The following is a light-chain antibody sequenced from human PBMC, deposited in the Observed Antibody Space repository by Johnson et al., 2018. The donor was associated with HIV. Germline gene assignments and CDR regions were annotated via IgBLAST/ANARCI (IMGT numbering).Light chain of an antibody. J-gene: IGLJ1*01. CDR3: GTWDSSLSAHYV. CDR1: GSNIGNNY. V-gene: IGLV1-51*01. CDR2: DNN. Sequence: QSVLTQPPSVSAAPGQKVTISCSGSGSNIGNNYVSWYQQLQGTAPKLLIYDNNKRPSGIPDRFSGSKSGTSATLGITGLQTGDEADYYCGTWDSSLSAHYVFGTGTKITVL.